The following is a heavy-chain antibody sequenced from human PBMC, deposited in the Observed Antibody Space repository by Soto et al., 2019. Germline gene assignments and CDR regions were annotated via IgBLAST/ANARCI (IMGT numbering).Heavy chain of an antibody. J-gene: IGHJ6*02. D-gene: IGHD4-17*01. V-gene: IGHV1-58*01. CDR2: IVVGSGNT. CDR3: AADNGDSYSYGIDV. Sequence: GASVKVSCKASGFTFTSSAVQWGRQARGQRLEWIGWIVVGSGNTNYAQKFQERVTITRDMSTSTAYMELSSPRSEDTAVYYCAADNGDSYSYGIDVWGQRATVTVSS. CDR1: GFTFTSSA.